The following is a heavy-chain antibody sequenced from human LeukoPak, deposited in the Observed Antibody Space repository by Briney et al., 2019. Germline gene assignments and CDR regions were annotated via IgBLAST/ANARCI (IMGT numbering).Heavy chain of an antibody. CDR2: ISGSSSYI. V-gene: IGHV3-21*01. Sequence: GGSLRLSCAASGFTFSNYWMSWVRQAPGKGLEWVSSISGSSSYIYYADSVKGRFTISRDNAKNSLFLQVNSLRAEDTAVYYCARDGGYYYDSSGYSNYFDYWGQGALVSVSS. J-gene: IGHJ4*02. CDR3: ARDGGYYYDSSGYSNYFDY. D-gene: IGHD3-22*01. CDR1: GFTFSNYW.